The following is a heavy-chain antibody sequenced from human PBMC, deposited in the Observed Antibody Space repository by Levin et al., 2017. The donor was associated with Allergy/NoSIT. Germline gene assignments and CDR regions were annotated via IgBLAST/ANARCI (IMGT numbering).Heavy chain of an antibody. Sequence: GGSLRLSCAASGFTFSTYAMSWVRQAPGKGLEWVSGISGSGGSTYYAGSVNGRSAISRDNSYNTLNLQMNSLRAEDTAVYYCAKSRAGDSSDAFDIWGQGTMVTVSP. CDR3: AKSRAGDSSDAFDI. D-gene: IGHD2-21*02. CDR1: GFTFSTYA. V-gene: IGHV3-23*01. J-gene: IGHJ3*02. CDR2: ISGSGGST.